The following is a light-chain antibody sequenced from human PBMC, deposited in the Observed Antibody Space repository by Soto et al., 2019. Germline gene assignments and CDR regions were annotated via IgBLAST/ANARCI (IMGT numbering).Light chain of an antibody. Sequence: IAXRGSQTVSSKLAWSQHKPGPPPRLLIYATSNRATGPPARFRGSGSGTDFTLTISRLEPEDFAVYYRQQRSNSPPFGQGTRLEIK. CDR1: QTVSSK. J-gene: IGKJ5*01. CDR3: QQRSNSPP. V-gene: IGKV3-11*01. CDR2: ATS.